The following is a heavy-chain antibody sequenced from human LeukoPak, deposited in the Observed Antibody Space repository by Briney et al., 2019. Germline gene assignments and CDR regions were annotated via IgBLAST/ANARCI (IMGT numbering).Heavy chain of an antibody. J-gene: IGHJ4*02. CDR1: GGSISSSSYY. V-gene: IGHV4-39*07. CDR2: MYLSGTT. CDR3: AGLVGRYSSGLYYYYFDY. Sequence: SETLSPTCTVSGGSISSSSYYWGWIRQPPGKGLEWIGEMYLSGTTHSNPSVKSRVTISIDKSKNQFFLNLSSVTAADTAVYYCAGLVGRYSSGLYYYYFDYWGQGTLVTVSS. D-gene: IGHD3-22*01.